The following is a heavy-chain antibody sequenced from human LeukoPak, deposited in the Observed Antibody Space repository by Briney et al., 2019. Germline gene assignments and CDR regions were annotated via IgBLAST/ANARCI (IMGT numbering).Heavy chain of an antibody. CDR2: ISSSSSYI. V-gene: IGHV3-21*01. Sequence: GGSLRLSCAASGFTFSSYGMHWVRQAPGKGLEWVSSISSSSSYIYYADSVKGRFTISRDNAKNSLYLQMNSLRAEDTAVYYCARDQGSGYNDAFDIWGQGTMVTVSS. CDR1: GFTFSSYG. CDR3: ARDQGSGYNDAFDI. J-gene: IGHJ3*02. D-gene: IGHD3-22*01.